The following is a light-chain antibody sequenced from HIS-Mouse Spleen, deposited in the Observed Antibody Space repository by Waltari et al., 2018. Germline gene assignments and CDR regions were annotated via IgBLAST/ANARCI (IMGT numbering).Light chain of an antibody. Sequence: DIQMTQSPSTLSASVGDRVTITCRASQSISSWLAWYQQKPGKAPNLLIYKASSLESGVPSRFSGSGSGTEFTLTISSLQPDDFATYYCQQYRTFGQGNKVEIK. CDR2: KAS. CDR1: QSISSW. CDR3: QQYRT. V-gene: IGKV1-5*03. J-gene: IGKJ1*01.